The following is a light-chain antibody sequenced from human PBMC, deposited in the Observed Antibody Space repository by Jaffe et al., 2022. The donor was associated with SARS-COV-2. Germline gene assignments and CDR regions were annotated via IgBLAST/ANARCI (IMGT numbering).Light chain of an antibody. CDR3: QQRTNWPPL. CDR2: DAS. V-gene: IGKV3-11*01. J-gene: IGKJ5*01. Sequence: EIVLTQSPATLSLSPGERATLSCRASQSVSSYLAWYQHKPGQAPRLLIYDASNRAAGIPARFSGSGSGTDFTLTISSLEPEDFAIYYCQQRTNWPPLFGQGTRVEIK. CDR1: QSVSSY.